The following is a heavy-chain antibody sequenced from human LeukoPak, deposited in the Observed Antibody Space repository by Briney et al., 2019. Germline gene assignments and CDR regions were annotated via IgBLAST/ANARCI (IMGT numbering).Heavy chain of an antibody. D-gene: IGHD6-19*01. CDR2: ISSRSGYI. J-gene: IGHJ4*02. CDR3: ASFDSSGWHYFDY. Sequence: GGSLRLSCAASGFTFSSYSMSWVRQAPGKGLERVSSISSRSGYIYYGDSVKGRFTISRDNAKNSLYLQMNTLRAEDTAVYYRASFDSSGWHYFDYWGQGTLVTVSA. CDR1: GFTFSSYS. V-gene: IGHV3-21*01.